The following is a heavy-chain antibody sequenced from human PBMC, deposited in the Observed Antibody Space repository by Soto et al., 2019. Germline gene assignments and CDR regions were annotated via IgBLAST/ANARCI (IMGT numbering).Heavy chain of an antibody. Sequence: LRLSCAASGFTFSDYYMSWIRQAPGKGLEWVSYISSSSSYTNYADSVKGRFTISRDNAKNSLYLQMNSLRAEDTAVYYCARDLRDPYYYDSSGSPADYWGQGTLVTGSS. V-gene: IGHV3-11*06. D-gene: IGHD3-22*01. CDR3: ARDLRDPYYYDSSGSPADY. CDR1: GFTFSDYY. J-gene: IGHJ4*02. CDR2: ISSSSSYT.